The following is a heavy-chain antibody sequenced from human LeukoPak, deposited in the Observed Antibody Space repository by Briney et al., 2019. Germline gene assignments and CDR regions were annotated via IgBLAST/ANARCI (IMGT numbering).Heavy chain of an antibody. CDR3: AKNTSGTYLDY. J-gene: IGHJ4*02. V-gene: IGHV3-23*01. Sequence: GSLRLSCAASGFTFSSHAMSWVRQAPGKGLEWVSSISTSGVSTNYADSVKGRFTISRDNSKSMVYLQMNSLRAEDTAVYYCAKNTSGTYLDYSGQGILVTVSS. CDR2: ISTSGVST. D-gene: IGHD1-26*01. CDR1: GFTFSSHA.